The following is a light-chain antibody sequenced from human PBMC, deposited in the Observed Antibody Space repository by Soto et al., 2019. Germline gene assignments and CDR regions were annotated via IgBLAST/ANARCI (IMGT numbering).Light chain of an antibody. V-gene: IGLV2-14*01. J-gene: IGLJ1*01. CDR3: SSYTSSSTLLYV. Sequence: QSALTQPASVSGTPGQSITISCTGTSSDVGGYNYVSWYQQHPGKAPILMIYDVSNRPSGVSNRFSGSKSGNTASLTISGLQAEDEADYYCSSYTSSSTLLYVFGTGTKVTV. CDR2: DVS. CDR1: SSDVGGYNY.